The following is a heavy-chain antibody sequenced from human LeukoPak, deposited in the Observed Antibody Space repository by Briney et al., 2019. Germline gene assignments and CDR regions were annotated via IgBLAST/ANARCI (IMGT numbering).Heavy chain of an antibody. CDR2: MNPNSGNT. CDR3: ARGRCSSTSCYGDYYYYYMDV. Sequence: ASVKVSCKASGYTFTSYDINWVRQATGQGLGWMGWMNPNSGNTGYAQKFQGRVTITRNTSISTAYMELSSLRSEDTAVYYCARGRCSSTSCYGDYYYYYMDVWGKGTTVTVSS. CDR1: GYTFTSYD. D-gene: IGHD2-2*01. J-gene: IGHJ6*03. V-gene: IGHV1-8*03.